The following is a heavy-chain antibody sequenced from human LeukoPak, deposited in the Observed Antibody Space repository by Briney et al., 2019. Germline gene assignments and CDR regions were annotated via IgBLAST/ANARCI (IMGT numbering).Heavy chain of an antibody. V-gene: IGHV3-48*03. CDR3: ARALDIAARPFDY. CDR2: ISSSGSTI. CDR1: GFTLSSYE. D-gene: IGHD6-6*01. Sequence: LTGGSLRLSCAASGFTLSSYEMNWVRQAPGKGLEWVSYISSSGSTIYYADPVKGRFTISRDNAKNSLYLQMNSLRAEDTAVYYCARALDIAARPFDYWGQGTLVTVSS. J-gene: IGHJ4*02.